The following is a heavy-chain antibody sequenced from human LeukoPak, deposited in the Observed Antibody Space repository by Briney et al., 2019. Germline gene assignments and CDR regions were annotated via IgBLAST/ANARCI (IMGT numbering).Heavy chain of an antibody. V-gene: IGHV1-3*01. Sequence: GASVKVSCKASGYTFTSYGISWVRQAPGQRLEWMGWINAGNGNTKYSQKFQGRVTITRDTSASTAYMELSSLRSEDTAVYYCARVHYYGSGSPWGQGTLVTVSS. CDR3: ARVHYYGSGSP. CDR2: INAGNGNT. D-gene: IGHD3-10*01. J-gene: IGHJ5*02. CDR1: GYTFTSYG.